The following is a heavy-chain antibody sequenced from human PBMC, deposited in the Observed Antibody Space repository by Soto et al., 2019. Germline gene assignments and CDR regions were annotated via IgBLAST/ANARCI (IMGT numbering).Heavy chain of an antibody. CDR3: ASRGTPIAY. D-gene: IGHD3-16*01. CDR2: ISAYNGNT. Sequence: ASVKVSCKTSGYTFTNFGLSWVRQAPGQGLEWMGWISAYNGNTNYAQNFQGRVTMTTDTSTSTAYMELRSLRSDDTAVYYCASRGTPIAYWGQGTLVTVSS. V-gene: IGHV1-18*01. CDR1: GYTFTNFG. J-gene: IGHJ4*02.